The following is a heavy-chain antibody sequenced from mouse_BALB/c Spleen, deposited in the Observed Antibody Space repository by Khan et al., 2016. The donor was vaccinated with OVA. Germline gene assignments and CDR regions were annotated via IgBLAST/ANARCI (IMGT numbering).Heavy chain of an antibody. CDR2: IWSDGIT. J-gene: IGHJ1*01. Sequence: QVQLKQSGPDLVAPSQSLSITCTVSGFSLTSYGVHWVRQPPGKGLEWLVVIWSDGITTYNSALKSRLSISNDNSKSQVFLKMNSLQTDATAMYYCARHRFGYFDVWGAGTPVTVSS. CDR3: ARHRFGYFDV. V-gene: IGHV2-6-2*01. CDR1: GFSLTSYG.